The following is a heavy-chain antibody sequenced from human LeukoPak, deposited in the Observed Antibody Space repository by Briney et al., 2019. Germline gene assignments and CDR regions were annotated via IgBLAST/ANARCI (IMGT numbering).Heavy chain of an antibody. J-gene: IGHJ3*02. CDR3: ARANIRYDAFDI. D-gene: IGHD3-9*01. CDR1: GFTFSSYS. Sequence: GGSLRLSCAASGFTFSSYSMNWVRQAPGKGLEWVSSISSSSYIYYADSVKGRFTISRDNAKNSLYLQMNSLRAEDTAVYYCARANIRYDAFDIWGQGTMVTVSS. CDR2: ISSSSYI. V-gene: IGHV3-21*01.